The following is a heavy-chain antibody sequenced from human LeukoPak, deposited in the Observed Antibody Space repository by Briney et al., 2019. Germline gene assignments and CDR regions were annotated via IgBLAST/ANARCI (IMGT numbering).Heavy chain of an antibody. J-gene: IGHJ5*02. Sequence: PGGSLRLSCAASGFTFSSYGMHWVRQAPGKGLEWVAVISYEGSNRYYADSVKGRFTISRDNSKNTLYLQMNSLRAEDTAVYYCAKSAEVQSGSYYGSWFDPWGQGTLVTVSS. D-gene: IGHD1-26*01. V-gene: IGHV3-30*18. CDR2: ISYEGSNR. CDR3: AKSAEVQSGSYYGSWFDP. CDR1: GFTFSSYG.